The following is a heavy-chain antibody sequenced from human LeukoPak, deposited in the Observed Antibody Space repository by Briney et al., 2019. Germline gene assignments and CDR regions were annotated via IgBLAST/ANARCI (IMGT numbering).Heavy chain of an antibody. Sequence: GGSLRLSCAASGFTFSLYSIHWVRQAQGKGLEWVTVISYDGTNKYYADSVKGRFTISRDNSKNTLYLQMNSLRAEDTAVYFCASGPTGFAWGQGTLVTVSS. CDR3: ASGPTGFA. J-gene: IGHJ5*02. V-gene: IGHV3-30-3*01. CDR1: GFTFSLYS. CDR2: ISYDGTNK. D-gene: IGHD1-14*01.